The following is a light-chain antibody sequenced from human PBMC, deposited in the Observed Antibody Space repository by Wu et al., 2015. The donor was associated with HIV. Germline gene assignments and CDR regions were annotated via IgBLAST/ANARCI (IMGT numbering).Light chain of an antibody. J-gene: IGKJ4*01. CDR2: RAS. CDR1: QSISSW. CDR3: QQYNNWPPLT. Sequence: DIQMTQSPSTLSASVGDRVTITCRASQSISSWLAWYQQKPGKAPKLLIYRASTLESGVPSRFSGSGSGTEFTLTISSVQSEDFAVYYCQQYNNWPPLTFGGGTK. V-gene: IGKV1-5*03.